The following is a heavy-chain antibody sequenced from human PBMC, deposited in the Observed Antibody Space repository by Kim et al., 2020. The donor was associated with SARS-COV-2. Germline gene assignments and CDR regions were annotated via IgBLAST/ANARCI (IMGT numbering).Heavy chain of an antibody. J-gene: IGHJ4*02. CDR2: IFYNGRT. Sequence: SETLSLTCTVSGGSIDTSDYYWGWIRQPPGKGLEWIGDIFYNGRTNYNPSLKSRVTISMDTSKNQFSLKLSSVTATDTAVYYCAAIFEYWGQGTLVPVS. CDR1: GGSIDTSDYY. V-gene: IGHV4-39*01. CDR3: AAIFEY.